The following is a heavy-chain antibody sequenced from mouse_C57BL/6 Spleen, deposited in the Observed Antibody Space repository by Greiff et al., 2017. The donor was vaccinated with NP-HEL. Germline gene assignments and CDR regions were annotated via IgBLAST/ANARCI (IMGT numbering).Heavy chain of an antibody. CDR3: ARTPYGSSYWYFDV. Sequence: QVQLQQSGAELVKPGASVKISCKASGYAFSSYWMNWVKQRPGKGLEWIGQIYPGDGDTNYNGKFKGKAPLTADKSSSTAYMQLSSLTSEDSAVYFCARTPYGSSYWYFDVWGTGTTVTVSS. CDR2: IYPGDGDT. J-gene: IGHJ1*03. V-gene: IGHV1-80*01. CDR1: GYAFSSYW. D-gene: IGHD1-1*01.